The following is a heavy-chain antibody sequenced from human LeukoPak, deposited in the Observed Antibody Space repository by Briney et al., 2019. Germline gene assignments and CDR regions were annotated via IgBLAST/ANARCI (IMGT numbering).Heavy chain of an antibody. V-gene: IGHV4-61*01. J-gene: IGHJ3*02. CDR2: IYYSGST. CDR1: GGSISSSSYY. Sequence: KSSETLSLTCTVSGGSISSSSYYWSWIRQPPGKGLEWIGYIYYSGSTNYNPSLKSRVTISIDTSKNQFSLKLSSVTAADTAVYYCAKGGTTVVTPSHAFDIWGQGTMVTVSS. D-gene: IGHD4-23*01. CDR3: AKGGTTVVTPSHAFDI.